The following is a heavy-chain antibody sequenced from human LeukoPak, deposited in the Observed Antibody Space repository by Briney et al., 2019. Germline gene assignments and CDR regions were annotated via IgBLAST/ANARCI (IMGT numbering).Heavy chain of an antibody. CDR3: ARTGYSSSWYGGGSYNWFDP. Sequence: PSETLSLTCAVYGGSFSGYYWSWIRQPPGKGLEWIGEINHSGSTNYNPSLKSRVTISVDTSKNQFSLKPSSVTAADTAVYYCARTGYSSSWYGGGSYNWFDPWGQGTLVTVSS. J-gene: IGHJ5*02. V-gene: IGHV4-34*01. D-gene: IGHD6-13*01. CDR1: GGSFSGYY. CDR2: INHSGST.